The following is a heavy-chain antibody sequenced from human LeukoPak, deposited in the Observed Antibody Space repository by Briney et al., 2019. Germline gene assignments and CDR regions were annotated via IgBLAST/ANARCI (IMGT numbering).Heavy chain of an antibody. J-gene: IGHJ6*04. D-gene: IGHD3-9*01. CDR2: IDWDDDK. CDR3: ARTPYYDIHQGGLDV. V-gene: IGHV2-70*01. CDR1: GFSLSTSGMC. Sequence: SGPTLVNPTQTLTLTCTFSGFSLSTSGMCVSWIRQPPGKALEWLALIDWDDDKYYSTSLKTRLTISKDTSKNQVVLTMTNMDPVDTATYYSARTPYYDIHQGGLDVWGKGTTVTVSS.